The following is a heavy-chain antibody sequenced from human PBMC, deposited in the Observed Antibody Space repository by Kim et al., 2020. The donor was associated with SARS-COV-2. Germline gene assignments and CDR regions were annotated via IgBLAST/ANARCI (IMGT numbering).Heavy chain of an antibody. V-gene: IGHV3-30*02. D-gene: IGHD4-17*01. J-gene: IGHJ3*02. Sequence: ADAVKGRFTNSGDNSKTTLYLQMNSLRAEDTAVYYCAKVPYGDYTYAFDIWGQGTMVTVSS. CDR3: AKVPYGDYTYAFDI.